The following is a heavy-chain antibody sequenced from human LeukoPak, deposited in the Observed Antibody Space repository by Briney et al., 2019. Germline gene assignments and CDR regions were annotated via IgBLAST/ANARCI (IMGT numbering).Heavy chain of an antibody. V-gene: IGHV1-2*06. CDR2: INPNSGGT. D-gene: IGHD3-10*01. CDR1: GYTVTGYY. Sequence: SVKVSYKASGYTVTGYYMHWVRQAPRQGLERMGRINPNSGGTNYAPKFQGSVTMTRDTAISTAYMELSRLRYDDTAVYYCASSAELPFDYWGQGTLVTVSS. CDR3: ASSAELPFDY. J-gene: IGHJ4*02.